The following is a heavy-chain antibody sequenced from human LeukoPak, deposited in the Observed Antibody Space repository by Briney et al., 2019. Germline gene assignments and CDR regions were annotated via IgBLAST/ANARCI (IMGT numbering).Heavy chain of an antibody. J-gene: IGHJ4*02. CDR1: GFTFSSSA. CDR3: AKGEYSSTWYETDYFDY. D-gene: IGHD6-13*01. Sequence: GGSLRLSCAASGFTFSSSAMSWVRQAPGKGLEWVSAISGSGGSTYYADSVKGRFTISRDNSKNTLYLQMNSLRAEDTAVYYCAKGEYSSTWYETDYFDYWGQGALVTVSS. CDR2: ISGSGGST. V-gene: IGHV3-23*01.